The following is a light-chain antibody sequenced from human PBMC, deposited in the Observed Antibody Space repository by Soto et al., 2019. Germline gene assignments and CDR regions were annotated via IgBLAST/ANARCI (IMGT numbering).Light chain of an antibody. V-gene: IGKV3-20*01. Sequence: EIVLTQSQGTLSLSPGERDTLSCRASKSVTSNYLAWYQQKPGQAPRLLIFGASSRATGIPDKFSGSGFGTDFSLSISRLEPDDFAVYYCQHYGGPSWTFYLGTKVEIK. CDR2: GAS. CDR1: KSVTSNY. CDR3: QHYGGPSWT. J-gene: IGKJ1*01.